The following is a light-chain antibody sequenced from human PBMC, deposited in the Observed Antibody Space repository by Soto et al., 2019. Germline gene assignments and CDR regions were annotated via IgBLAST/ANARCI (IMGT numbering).Light chain of an antibody. CDR1: QTVLFASNNKNY. Sequence: DILLTQSPDSLAVSLGESATINCKSSQTVLFASNNKNYLAWYQQKPGQAPKLLIYWASARESGVPDRFSGSGSEKDFTLTISNLEPEDFAVYYCQQHIRWPLTCGGGIKVEIX. CDR3: QQHIRWPLT. CDR2: WAS. J-gene: IGKJ4*01. V-gene: IGKV4-1*01.